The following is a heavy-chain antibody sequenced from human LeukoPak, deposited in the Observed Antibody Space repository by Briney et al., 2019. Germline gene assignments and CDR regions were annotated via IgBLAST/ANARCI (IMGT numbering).Heavy chain of an antibody. Sequence: GRSLRLSCAASGFTFSSYAMHWVRQAPGKGLEWVAVISYDGSNKYYADSVKGRFTISRDNSKNTLYLQMNSLRAEDTAVYYCAKDAGDYYDSSVPDYWGQGTLVTVSS. D-gene: IGHD3-22*01. J-gene: IGHJ4*02. V-gene: IGHV3-30-3*01. CDR3: AKDAGDYYDSSVPDY. CDR1: GFTFSSYA. CDR2: ISYDGSNK.